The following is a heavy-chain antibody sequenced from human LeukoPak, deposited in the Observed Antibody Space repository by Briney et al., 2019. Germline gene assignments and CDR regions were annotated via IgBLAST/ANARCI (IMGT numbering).Heavy chain of an antibody. Sequence: GASVKVSCKASGYTFTSYGISWVRQAPGQGLEWMGWISAYNGNTNYAQKLQGRVTMTTDTSTSTAYMELRSLRSDDTAVYYCARVSIAAERAPTSLDYWGQGTLVTVSS. CDR3: ARVSIAAERAPTSLDY. V-gene: IGHV1-18*01. CDR1: GYTFTSYG. D-gene: IGHD6-13*01. J-gene: IGHJ4*02. CDR2: ISAYNGNT.